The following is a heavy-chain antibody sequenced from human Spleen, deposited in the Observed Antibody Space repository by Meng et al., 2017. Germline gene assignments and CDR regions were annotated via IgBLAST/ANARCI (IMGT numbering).Heavy chain of an antibody. CDR2: IKADGSER. D-gene: IGHD6-6*01. J-gene: IGHJ4*02. CDR1: GYTFSNYW. V-gene: IGHV3-7*01. CDR3: AMGWGSSRAFDF. Sequence: SCKASGYTFSNYWMTWVRQAPGKGLEWVANIKADGSERFYVGSVKGRFTISRDNAMNSLYLQMNSLRAEDTALYYCAMGWGSSRAFDFWGQGTLVTVSS.